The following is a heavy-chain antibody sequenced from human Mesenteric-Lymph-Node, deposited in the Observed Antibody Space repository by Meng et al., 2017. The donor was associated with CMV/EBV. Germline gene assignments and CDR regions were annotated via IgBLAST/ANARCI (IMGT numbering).Heavy chain of an antibody. CDR3: AKVGSIGYGGHFDY. CDR1: GFTFSSYG. Sequence: ASGFTFSSYGMHWVRQAPGKGLEWVAVIWYDGSNKYYADSVKGRFTISRDNSKNTLYLQMNSLRAEDTAVYYCAKVGSIGYGGHFDYWGQGTLVTVSS. J-gene: IGHJ4*02. CDR2: IWYDGSNK. V-gene: IGHV3-33*06. D-gene: IGHD4-23*01.